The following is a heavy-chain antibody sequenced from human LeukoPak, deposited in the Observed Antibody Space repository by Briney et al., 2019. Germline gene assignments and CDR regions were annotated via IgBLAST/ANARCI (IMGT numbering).Heavy chain of an antibody. CDR3: ARVGRLLWFGAP. V-gene: IGHV1-69*04. J-gene: IGHJ5*02. CDR2: IIPILGIA. Sequence: SVKVSCKASGGTFSSYAISWVRQAPGQGLEWMGRIIPILGIANYAQKFQGRVTITADKSTSTAYMELCSLRSEDTAVYYCARVGRLLWFGAPWGQGTLVTVSS. CDR1: GGTFSSYA. D-gene: IGHD3-10*01.